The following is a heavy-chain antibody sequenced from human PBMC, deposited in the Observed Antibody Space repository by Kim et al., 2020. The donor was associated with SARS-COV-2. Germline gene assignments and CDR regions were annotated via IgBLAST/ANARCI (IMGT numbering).Heavy chain of an antibody. J-gene: IGHJ6*02. D-gene: IGHD6-19*01. V-gene: IGHV1-46*01. Sequence: ASVKVSCKASGYTFTSYYMHWVRQAPGQGLEWMGIINPSGGSTSYAQKFQGRVTMTRDTSTSTVYMELSSLRSEDTAVYYCARGPTPLLNSGWYDPYYYYGMDVWAQGTTVTVSS. CDR3: ARGPTPLLNSGWYDPYYYYGMDV. CDR1: GYTFTSYY. CDR2: INPSGGST.